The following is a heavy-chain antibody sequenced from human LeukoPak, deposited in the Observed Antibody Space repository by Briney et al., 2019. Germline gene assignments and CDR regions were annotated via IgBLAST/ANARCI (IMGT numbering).Heavy chain of an antibody. CDR2: IYYSGST. CDR3: ARDQQGGSIDY. J-gene: IGHJ4*02. CDR1: GGSISSSSYY. D-gene: IGHD2-15*01. Sequence: SETLSLTCTVSGGSISSSSYYWGWIRQPPGKGLEWIGSIYYSGSTYYNPSLKSRVTISVDTSKNQFSLKLSSVTAADTAVYYCARDQQGGSIDYWGQGTLVTVSS. V-gene: IGHV4-39*07.